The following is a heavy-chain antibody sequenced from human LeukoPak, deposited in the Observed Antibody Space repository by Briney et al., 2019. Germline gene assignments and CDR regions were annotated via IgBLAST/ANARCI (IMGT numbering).Heavy chain of an antibody. CDR2: ISYDGSNK. Sequence: GGSLRLSCAASGFTFSSYWMSWVRQAPGKGLEWVAVISYDGSNKYYADSVKGRFTISRDNSKNTLYLQMNSLRAEDTAVYYCAKDYYDILTGQPLSFDYWGQGTLVTVSS. CDR1: GFTFSSYW. D-gene: IGHD3-9*01. J-gene: IGHJ4*02. CDR3: AKDYYDILTGQPLSFDY. V-gene: IGHV3-30*18.